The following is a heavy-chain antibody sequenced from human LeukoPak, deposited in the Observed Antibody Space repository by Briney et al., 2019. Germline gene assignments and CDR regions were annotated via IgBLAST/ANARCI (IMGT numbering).Heavy chain of an antibody. V-gene: IGHV1-8*01. J-gene: IGHJ4*02. CDR2: MNPNSGNT. D-gene: IGHD3-10*01. CDR3: ARDLGGSGSYYYFDY. Sequence: ASVKVSCKASGYTFTAYDINWVRQATGQGLEWMGLMNPNSGNTDYAQKLQGRVTMTTDTSTSTAYMELRSLRSDDTAVYYCARDLGGSGSYYYFDYWGQGTLVTVSS. CDR1: GYTFTAYD.